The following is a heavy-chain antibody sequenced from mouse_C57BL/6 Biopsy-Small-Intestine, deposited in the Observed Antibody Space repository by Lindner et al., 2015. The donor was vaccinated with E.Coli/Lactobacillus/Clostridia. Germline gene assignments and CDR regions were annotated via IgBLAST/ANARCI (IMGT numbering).Heavy chain of an antibody. CDR1: GYTFTDFY. CDR3: ATHLGTKWTFDL. Sequence: SVKVSCKASGYTFTDFYLHWVRQAPGQGLEWLGWVSPRNGLTSSSPLGFRLTMTADTTINTAYMELQNLQSDDTAVYFCATHLGTKWTFDLWGQGTLVTV. V-gene: IGHV1-84*02. D-gene: IGHD1-3*01. CDR2: VSPRNGLT. J-gene: IGHJ3*02.